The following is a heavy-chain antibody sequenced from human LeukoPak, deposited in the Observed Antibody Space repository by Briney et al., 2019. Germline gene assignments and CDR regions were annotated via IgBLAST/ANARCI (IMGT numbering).Heavy chain of an antibody. CDR2: IYYSGST. V-gene: IGHV4-59*01. CDR1: GGSISSYY. CDR3: ARDDYSNRYGMDV. J-gene: IGHJ6*02. D-gene: IGHD4-11*01. Sequence: PSETLSLTCTVSGGSISSYYWSWIRQPPGKGLEWIGYIYYSGSTNYKSSLKSRVTISVDTSKNQFSLKLSSVTAADTAVYYCARDDYSNRYGMDVWGQGTTVTVSS.